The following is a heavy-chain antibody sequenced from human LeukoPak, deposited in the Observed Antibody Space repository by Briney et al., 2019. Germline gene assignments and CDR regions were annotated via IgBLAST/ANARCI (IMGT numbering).Heavy chain of an antibody. CDR2: NNHSGST. V-gene: IGHV4-34*01. CDR3: ASRSYCSGGSCYSGLFDY. J-gene: IGHJ4*02. D-gene: IGHD2-15*01. Sequence: KPSETLSLTCAVYGGSFSGYYWSWIRQPPGKGLEWIGENNHSGSTNYNPSLKSRVTISVDTSKNQFSLKLSSVTAADTAVYYCASRSYCSGGSCYSGLFDYWGQGTLVTVSS. CDR1: GGSFSGYY.